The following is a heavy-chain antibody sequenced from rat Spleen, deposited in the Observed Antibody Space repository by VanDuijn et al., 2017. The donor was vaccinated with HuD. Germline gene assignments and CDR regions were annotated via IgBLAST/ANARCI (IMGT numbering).Heavy chain of an antibody. D-gene: IGHD1-11*01. V-gene: IGHV5-7*01. CDR1: GFTFSNYG. CDR3: ARPNYGYPFAY. Sequence: EVQLVESGGGSVQPGRSMKLSCVASGFTFSNYGMAWVRQAPKKGLEWVATISYDGSGTFYRDSVKGRFTISRDNARITLYLQMDSLRSEDTATYYCARPNYGYPFAYWGQGTLVTVSS. J-gene: IGHJ3*01. CDR2: ISYDGSGT.